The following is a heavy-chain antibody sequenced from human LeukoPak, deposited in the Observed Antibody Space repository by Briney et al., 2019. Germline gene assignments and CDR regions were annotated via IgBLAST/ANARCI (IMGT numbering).Heavy chain of an antibody. CDR2: ISGSGDDT. CDR3: AKDWELLTY. CDR1: GFTFSSST. D-gene: IGHD1-26*01. J-gene: IGHJ4*02. V-gene: IGHV3-23*01. Sequence: GGSLRLSCAASGFTFSSSTMTWVRQAPGKGLEWVSAISGSGDDTYYADSVKGRFTISRDNSKNTLYLQMNSLRAEDTAVYYCAKDWELLTYWGQGTLVTVSS.